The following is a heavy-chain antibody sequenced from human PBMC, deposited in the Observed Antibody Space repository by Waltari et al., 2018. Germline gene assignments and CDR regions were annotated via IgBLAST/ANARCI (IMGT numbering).Heavy chain of an antibody. CDR2: IYYTGRT. J-gene: IGHJ5*02. Sequence: QVQLQESGPGLVKPSETLSLTCTVSGGSISHYYWNWIRQSPGKGLEWIGYIYYTGRTSYNPSLKRRVTISLDTSKNQISLKLMSVTAADTAMYYCARHEASPLDPWGQGTLVTVSS. CDR1: GGSISHYY. CDR3: ARHEASPLDP. V-gene: IGHV4-59*08.